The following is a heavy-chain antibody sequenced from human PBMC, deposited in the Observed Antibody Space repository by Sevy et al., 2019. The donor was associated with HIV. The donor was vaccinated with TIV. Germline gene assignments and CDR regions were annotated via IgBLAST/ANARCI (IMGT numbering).Heavy chain of an antibody. CDR2: ITETYDT. J-gene: IGHJ4*02. CDR1: GFTFSSFS. D-gene: IGHD6-19*01. CDR3: AKGRQQWPTDY. V-gene: IGHV3-23*01. Sequence: GGSLRLSCAASGFTFSSFSMSWVRQAPGEGLEWVSTITETYDTYYRDSLKGRFSISRDNSENTRFRQINSLGTEDTAVYYCAKGRQQWPTDYWGQGTLVTVSS.